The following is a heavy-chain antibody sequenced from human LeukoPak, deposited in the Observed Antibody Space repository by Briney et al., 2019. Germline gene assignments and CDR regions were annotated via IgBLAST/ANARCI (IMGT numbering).Heavy chain of an antibody. V-gene: IGHV1-3*01. J-gene: IGHJ4*02. CDR3: ARDRKDYDSSGYYRPIDY. D-gene: IGHD3-22*01. CDR2: INAGNGNT. Sequence: ASVKVSCKASGYTFTSYAMHWVRQAPGQRLEWMGWINAGNGNTKYSQKFQGRVTITRDTSASTAYMELSSLRSDDTAVYYCARDRKDYDSSGYYRPIDYWGQGTLVTVSS. CDR1: GYTFTSYA.